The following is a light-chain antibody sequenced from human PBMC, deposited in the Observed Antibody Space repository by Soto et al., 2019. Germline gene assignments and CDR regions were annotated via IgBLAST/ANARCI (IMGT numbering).Light chain of an antibody. CDR1: SSDVGDYNY. Sequence: QSVLTQPASVSGSPGQSITISCTGTSSDVGDYNYVSWYQQHPGKAPKLMIYEVSNRPSGVSNRFSGSKSGNTASLTISGLQAEDEADYSCSSYTSSSTLVVFGGGTKLTVL. CDR2: EVS. CDR3: SSYTSSSTLVV. V-gene: IGLV2-14*01. J-gene: IGLJ2*01.